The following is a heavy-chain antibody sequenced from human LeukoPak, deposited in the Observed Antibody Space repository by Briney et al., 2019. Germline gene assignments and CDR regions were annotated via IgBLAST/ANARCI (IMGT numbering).Heavy chain of an antibody. J-gene: IGHJ4*02. CDR1: GFTFSNYW. D-gene: IGHD5-18*01. Sequence: GGSLRLSCAASGFTFSNYWMNWVRQAPGKGLVWVSRINKGGSDISYADSVKGRFTISRDNAKSTLHLQMNSLRAEDTGVYYCARGRGYSYAPYNYWGQGTLVTVSS. CDR3: ARGRGYSYAPYNY. V-gene: IGHV3-74*01. CDR2: INKGGSDI.